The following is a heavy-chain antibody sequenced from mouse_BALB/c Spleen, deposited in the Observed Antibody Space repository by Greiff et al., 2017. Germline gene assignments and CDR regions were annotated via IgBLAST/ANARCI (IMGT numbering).Heavy chain of an antibody. J-gene: IGHJ3*01. CDR1: GFSFSDYY. Sequence: EVQVVESGGGLVKPGGSLTLSCAASGFSFSDYYMYWVRQTPEKSLEWVATISDGGSYTYYSDSVKGRFTISRDNAKNNLYLQMSILKSEDTAMYYCARAQGDYEYDVAYWGQGTLVTVSA. V-gene: IGHV5-4*02. D-gene: IGHD2-4*01. CDR2: ISDGGSYT. CDR3: ARAQGDYEYDVAY.